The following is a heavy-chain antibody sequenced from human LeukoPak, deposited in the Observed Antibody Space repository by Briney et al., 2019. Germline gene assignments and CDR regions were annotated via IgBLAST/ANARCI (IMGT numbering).Heavy chain of an antibody. D-gene: IGHD3-3*01. CDR3: ARGIGYYDFWSGYSNFDY. Sequence: SQTLSLTCAVSGGSISSGGYSWSWIRQPPGQGLEWIGYIYHSGSTYYNPSLKSRVTISVDRSKNQFSLKLSSVTAADTAVYYCARGIGYYDFWSGYSNFDYWGQGTLVTVSS. CDR1: GGSISSGGYS. J-gene: IGHJ4*02. CDR2: IYHSGST. V-gene: IGHV4-30-2*01.